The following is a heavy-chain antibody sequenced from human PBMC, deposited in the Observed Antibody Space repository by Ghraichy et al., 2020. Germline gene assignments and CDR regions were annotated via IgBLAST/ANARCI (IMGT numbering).Heavy chain of an antibody. CDR2: ISSRSSTI. J-gene: IGHJ1*01. V-gene: IGHV3-11*01. Sequence: GESLNISCAASGFAFSDYHMSWIRQAPGKGLEWISYISSRSSTIKYVESAKGRFTISRDNVKNSLYLEMNNLRLEDTAVYYCARGTLFGVRTLFNHWGQGTLVNGTS. CDR3: ARGTLFGVRTLFNH. CDR1: GFAFSDYH. D-gene: IGHD3-3*01.